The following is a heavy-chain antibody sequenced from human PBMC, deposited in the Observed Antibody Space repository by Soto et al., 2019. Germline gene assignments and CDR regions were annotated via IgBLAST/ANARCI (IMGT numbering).Heavy chain of an antibody. D-gene: IGHD3-22*01. V-gene: IGHV3-23*01. CDR2: ISGSGGST. CDR3: AKDLISHYDSSGYYYNWFDP. J-gene: IGHJ5*02. Sequence: GSLRLSCAASGFTFSSYAMSWVRQAPGKGLEWVSAISGSGGSTYYADSVKGRFTISRDNSKNTLYLQMNSLRAEDTAVYYCAKDLISHYDSSGYYYNWFDPWGQGTLVTVSS. CDR1: GFTFSSYA.